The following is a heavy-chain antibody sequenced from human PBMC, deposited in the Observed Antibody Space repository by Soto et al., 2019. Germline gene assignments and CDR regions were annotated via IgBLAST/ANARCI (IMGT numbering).Heavy chain of an antibody. V-gene: IGHV3-23*01. Sequence: GGSLRLSCAASGFTFSSYAMSWVRQAPGKGLEWVSAISGSGGSTYYADSVKGRFTISRDNSKNTLYLQMNSLRAEDTAVYYCANHFTAARITPKVDYWGQGTLVTVSS. CDR3: ANHFTAARITPKVDY. D-gene: IGHD6-6*01. CDR2: ISGSGGST. J-gene: IGHJ4*02. CDR1: GFTFSSYA.